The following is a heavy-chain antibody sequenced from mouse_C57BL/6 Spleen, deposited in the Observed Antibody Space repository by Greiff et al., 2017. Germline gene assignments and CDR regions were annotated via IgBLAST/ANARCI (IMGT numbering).Heavy chain of an antibody. V-gene: IGHV5-4*01. Sequence: EVQGVESGGGLVKPGGSLKLSCAASGFTFSSYAMSWVRQTPEKRLEWVATISDGGSYTYYPDNVKGRFTISRDNAKNTLYLQMSHLKSEDTAIYYCARDDAQYYAMDYWGQGTSVTVSS. J-gene: IGHJ4*01. CDR3: ARDDAQYYAMDY. CDR2: ISDGGSYT. D-gene: IGHD1-3*01. CDR1: GFTFSSYA.